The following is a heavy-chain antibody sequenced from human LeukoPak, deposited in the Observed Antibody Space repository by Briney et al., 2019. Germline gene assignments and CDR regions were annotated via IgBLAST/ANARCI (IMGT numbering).Heavy chain of an antibody. V-gene: IGHV4-34*01. CDR2: INHSGST. CDR1: GFTVSSKY. Sequence: GSLRLSCAASGFTVSSKYMSWVRQPPGKGLEWIGEINHSGSTNYNPSLKSRVTISVDTSKNQFSLKLSSVTAADTAVYYCARGLVGSSSWFDPWGQGTLVTVSS. CDR3: ARGLVGSSSWFDP. J-gene: IGHJ5*02. D-gene: IGHD6-6*01.